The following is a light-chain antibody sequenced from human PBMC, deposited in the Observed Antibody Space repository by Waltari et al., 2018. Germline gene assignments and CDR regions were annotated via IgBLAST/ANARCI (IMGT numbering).Light chain of an antibody. CDR2: WAS. Sequence: DFVMTQPPDSLAVSLGERATINCRSSQNVLHGSTNKNYLAWYQQKPQQPPKLLIYWASTRESGVPDRFIGSGSGTDFTLTISSLQAEDVAVYYCQQYYSSPQTFGQGTRVEIK. CDR3: QQYYSSPQT. CDR1: QNVLHGSTNKNY. J-gene: IGKJ2*01. V-gene: IGKV4-1*01.